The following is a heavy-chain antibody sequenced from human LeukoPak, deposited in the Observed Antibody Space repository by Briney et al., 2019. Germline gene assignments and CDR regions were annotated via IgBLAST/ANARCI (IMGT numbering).Heavy chain of an antibody. Sequence: GGSLRLSCAASGFTLSSYWMSWVRQAPGKGLEWVSAISGSGGSTYYADSVKGRFTISRDNSKNTLYLQMSSLRAEDTAVYYCAKTHDSSGYYAPGWFDPWGQGTLVTVSS. CDR2: ISGSGGST. D-gene: IGHD3-22*01. CDR3: AKTHDSSGYYAPGWFDP. CDR1: GFTLSSYW. J-gene: IGHJ5*02. V-gene: IGHV3-23*01.